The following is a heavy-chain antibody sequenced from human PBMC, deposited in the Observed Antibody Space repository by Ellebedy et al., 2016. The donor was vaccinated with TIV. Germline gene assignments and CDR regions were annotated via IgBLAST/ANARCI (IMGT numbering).Heavy chain of an antibody. CDR2: ISANGGGT. Sequence: PGGSLRLSCAASGFTFDSYAMSWVRQAPEKGLEWVSTISANGGGTFYADSVKGRFTLSRDNSKNTLSLQMNSLRVDDTAVYYCAKPRRSSGPYLPDCWGQGTLVTVSP. D-gene: IGHD3-10*01. CDR1: GFTFDSYA. J-gene: IGHJ4*02. V-gene: IGHV3-23*01. CDR3: AKPRRSSGPYLPDC.